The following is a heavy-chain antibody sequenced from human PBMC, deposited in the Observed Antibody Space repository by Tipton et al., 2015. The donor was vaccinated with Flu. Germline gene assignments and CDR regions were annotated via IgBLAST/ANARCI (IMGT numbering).Heavy chain of an antibody. Sequence: SLRLSCAASGFTFNSYWMQWVRQAPGKGLEWVANIRQDGNEKYYVDSVKGRFTISRDNAKNSLYLEMNNLRAEDTAVYYCVRRYFDLWGRGTLVTVSS. J-gene: IGHJ2*01. CDR2: IRQDGNEK. V-gene: IGHV3-7*01. CDR1: GFTFNSYW. CDR3: VRRYFDL.